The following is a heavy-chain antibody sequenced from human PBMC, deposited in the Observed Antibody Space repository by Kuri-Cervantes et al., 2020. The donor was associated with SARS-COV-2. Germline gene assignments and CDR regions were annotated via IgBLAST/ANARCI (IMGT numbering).Heavy chain of an antibody. CDR1: GFTFSSYG. CDR3: AKEYSYGLLTLDY. D-gene: IGHD5-18*01. Sequence: GGSLRLSCAASGFTFSSYGTHWVRQAPGKGLEWVVVISYDGSNKYYADSVKGRFTISRDNSKNTLYLQMNSLRAEDTAVYYCAKEYSYGLLTLDYWGQGTLVTVSS. V-gene: IGHV3-30*18. J-gene: IGHJ4*02. CDR2: ISYDGSNK.